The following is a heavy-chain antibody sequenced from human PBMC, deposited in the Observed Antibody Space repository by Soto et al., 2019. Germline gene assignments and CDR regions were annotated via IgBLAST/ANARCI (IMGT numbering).Heavy chain of an antibody. CDR3: ARSRGGSSWYYGMDV. Sequence: GGSLRLSCAASGFTFSSYSMNWVRQAPGKGLEWVSSISSSSSYIYYADSVKGRFTISRDNAKNSLYLQMNSLRAEDTAVYYCARSRGGSSWYYGMDVWGQGTTVTVSS. V-gene: IGHV3-21*01. J-gene: IGHJ6*02. D-gene: IGHD6-13*01. CDR1: GFTFSSYS. CDR2: ISSSSSYI.